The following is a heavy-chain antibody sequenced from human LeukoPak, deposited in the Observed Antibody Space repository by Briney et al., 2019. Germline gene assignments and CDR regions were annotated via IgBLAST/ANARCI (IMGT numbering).Heavy chain of an antibody. CDR3: ARAYASDY. Sequence: GGSLRLSCAASGFTFSRYEMNWVRQAPGKGLEWVSYISRSGITIYFAESVKGRFTISRDNAKNSLYLQMSSLRVDDTAVYSCARAYASDYWGQGTLVTVSS. CDR2: ISRSGITI. J-gene: IGHJ4*02. CDR1: GFTFSRYE. V-gene: IGHV3-48*03. D-gene: IGHD3-10*01.